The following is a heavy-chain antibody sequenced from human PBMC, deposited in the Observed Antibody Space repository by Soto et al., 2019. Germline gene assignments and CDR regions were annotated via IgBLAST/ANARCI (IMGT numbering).Heavy chain of an antibody. CDR1: GFTFSSYA. D-gene: IGHD2-2*02. V-gene: IGHV3-30-3*01. Sequence: QVQLVESGGGVVQPGRSLRLSCAASGFTFSSYAMHWVRQAPGKGLEWVAVISYDGSNKYYADSVKGRFTISRDNSKNTLYLQMNSLRAEDTAVYYCARDHSYRYYYYYGMDAWGQGPKVTVSS. CDR2: ISYDGSNK. CDR3: ARDHSYRYYYYYGMDA. J-gene: IGHJ6*02.